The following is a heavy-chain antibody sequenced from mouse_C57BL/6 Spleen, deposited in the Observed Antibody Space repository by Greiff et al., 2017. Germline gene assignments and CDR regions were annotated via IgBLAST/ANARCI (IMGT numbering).Heavy chain of an antibody. CDR1: GYAFSSSW. CDR3: ARGYYSSRAMDY. J-gene: IGHJ4*01. CDR2: IYPGDGDT. D-gene: IGHD2-5*01. Sequence: QVQLQQSGPELVKPVASVKISCKASGYAFSSSWMNWVKQRPGKGLEWIGRIYPGDGDTNYNGKFKGKATLTADKSSSTAYMQLSSLTSEDSAVYFCARGYYSSRAMDYWGQGTSVTVSS. V-gene: IGHV1-82*01.